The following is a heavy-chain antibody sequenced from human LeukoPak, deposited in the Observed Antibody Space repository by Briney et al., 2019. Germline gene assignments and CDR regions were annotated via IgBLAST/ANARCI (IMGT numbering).Heavy chain of an antibody. CDR2: ISSSSSYI. CDR1: GFTFSSYS. J-gene: IGHJ4*02. V-gene: IGHV3-21*01. CDR3: ARALGQGGIAVAGIDY. D-gene: IGHD6-19*01. Sequence: GSLRLSCAASGFTFSSYSMNWVRQAPGKGLEWVSSISSSSSYIYYADSVKGRFTISRDNAKNSLYLQMNSLRAEDTAVYYCARALGQGGIAVAGIDYWGQGTLVTVSS.